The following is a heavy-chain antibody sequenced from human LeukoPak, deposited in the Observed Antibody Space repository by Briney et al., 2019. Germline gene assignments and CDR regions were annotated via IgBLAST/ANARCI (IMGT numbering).Heavy chain of an antibody. CDR3: ARDPYSGSHRNWFDP. D-gene: IGHD1-26*01. V-gene: IGHV4-4*07. CDR2: IYTSGST. CDR1: GGSISSYY. Sequence: SETLSLTCTVSGGSISSYYWSWIRQPPGKGLEWIGRIYTSGSTNYNPSLKSRVTMSVDTSKNQFSLKLSSVTAADTAVYYCARDPYSGSHRNWFDPWGQGTLVTVSS. J-gene: IGHJ5*02.